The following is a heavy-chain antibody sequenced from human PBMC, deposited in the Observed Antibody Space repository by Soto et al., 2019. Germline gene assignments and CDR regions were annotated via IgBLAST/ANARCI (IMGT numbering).Heavy chain of an antibody. Sequence: GESLKICCKGSGYSFTSYWIGWVRQMPGKGLEWMGIIYPGDSDTRYSPSFQGQVTISADKSISTAYLQWSSLKASDTAMYYCARLRLGYCSGGSCRDYYYYYMDVWGKGTTVTVSS. CDR1: GYSFTSYW. V-gene: IGHV5-51*01. CDR3: ARLRLGYCSGGSCRDYYYYYMDV. CDR2: IYPGDSDT. D-gene: IGHD2-15*01. J-gene: IGHJ6*03.